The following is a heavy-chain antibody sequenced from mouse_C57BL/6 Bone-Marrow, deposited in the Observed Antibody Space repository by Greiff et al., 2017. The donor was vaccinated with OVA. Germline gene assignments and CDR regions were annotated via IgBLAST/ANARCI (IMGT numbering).Heavy chain of an antibody. V-gene: IGHV14-4*01. J-gene: IGHJ2*01. D-gene: IGHD3-2*02. CDR1: GFNIKDDY. Sequence: EVKLVESGAELVRPGASVKLSCTASGFNIKDDYMHWVKQRPEQGLEWIGWIDPENGDTEYASKFQGKATITADTSSNTAYLQLSSLTSEDTAVYYCTTKSDSSGYEDYWGQGTTLTVSS. CDR2: IDPENGDT. CDR3: TTKSDSSGYEDY.